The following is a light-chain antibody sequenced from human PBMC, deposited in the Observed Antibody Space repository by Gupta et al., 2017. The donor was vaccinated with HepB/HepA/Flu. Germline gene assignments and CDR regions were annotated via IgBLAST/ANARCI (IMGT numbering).Light chain of an antibody. CDR2: GNS. CDR1: SSNIGAGYD. J-gene: IGLJ1*01. Sequence: SVLTPPPSVSGAPGQRVTISCPGSSSNIGAGYDVHWYQQLPGTAPKLLIYGNSNRPSGVPDRFSGSKSGTSASLAITGLQAEDEADYYCQSYDSSLSGLYVFGTGTKVTVL. CDR3: QSYDSSLSGLYV. V-gene: IGLV1-40*01.